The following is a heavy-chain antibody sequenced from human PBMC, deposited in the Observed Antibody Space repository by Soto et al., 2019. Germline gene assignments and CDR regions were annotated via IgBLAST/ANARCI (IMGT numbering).Heavy chain of an antibody. CDR1: GYTFTSYG. J-gene: IGHJ6*02. CDR3: ARHRTYYDFWSGYFHYHYYYGMDV. D-gene: IGHD3-3*01. V-gene: IGHV1-18*04. Sequence: ASVKVSCKASGYTFTSYGISWVRQAPGQGLEWMRWISAYNGNTNYAQKLQGRVTMTTDTSKSTAYMELRSLRSDDTAVYYCARHRTYYDFWSGYFHYHYYYGMDVWGQGTTVTVS. CDR2: ISAYNGNT.